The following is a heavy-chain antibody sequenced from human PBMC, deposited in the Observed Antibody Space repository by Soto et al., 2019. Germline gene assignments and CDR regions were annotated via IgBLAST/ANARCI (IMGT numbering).Heavy chain of an antibody. CDR2: IGGSDGST. CDR1: GFTFSSYA. Sequence: PGGSLRLSCAASGFTFSSYAMSWVRQAPGSGLEWVSAIGGSDGSTYYADSVKGRFTVSRDNFKNTLYLQMNSLRAEDTAVYYCAKDPYPSFFSGSYAGFDYWGQGTLVTVSS. CDR3: AKDPYPSFFSGSYAGFDY. D-gene: IGHD1-26*01. V-gene: IGHV3-23*01. J-gene: IGHJ4*02.